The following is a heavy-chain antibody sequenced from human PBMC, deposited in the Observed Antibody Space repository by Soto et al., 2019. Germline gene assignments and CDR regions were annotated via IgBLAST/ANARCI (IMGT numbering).Heavy chain of an antibody. CDR1: GFTFGDYA. V-gene: IGHV3-49*03. D-gene: IGHD2-21*02. Sequence: GGSLRLSCTASGFTFGDYAMSWFRQAPGKGLEWVGFIRSKAYGGTKEYAASVKGRFTISRDDSKSIAHLQMNSLKTEDTAVYYCTSGPTYCGGDCYDAFDIWGQGTMVTVSS. J-gene: IGHJ3*02. CDR2: IRSKAYGGTK. CDR3: TSGPTYCGGDCYDAFDI.